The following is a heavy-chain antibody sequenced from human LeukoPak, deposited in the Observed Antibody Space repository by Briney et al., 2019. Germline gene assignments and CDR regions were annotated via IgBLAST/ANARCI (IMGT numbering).Heavy chain of an antibody. Sequence: ASVKVSCKASGYTFTGYYMHWVRQAPGQGLEWMGWINPNSGGTNYAQKFQGRVTMTRDTSISTAYMELSRLRSDDTAKYYCAKSLLTTATGTGRASDIWGQGTMVTVSS. CDR1: GYTFTGYY. J-gene: IGHJ3*02. CDR3: AKSLLTTATGTGRASDI. V-gene: IGHV1-2*02. CDR2: INPNSGGT. D-gene: IGHD1-1*01.